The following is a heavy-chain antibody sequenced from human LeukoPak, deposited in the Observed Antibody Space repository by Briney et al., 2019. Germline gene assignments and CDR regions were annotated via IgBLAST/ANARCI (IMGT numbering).Heavy chain of an antibody. J-gene: IGHJ4*02. V-gene: IGHV4-59*01. CDR2: IFYSGST. Sequence: SETLSLTCTVSGGSISGYCWSWIRQPPGKGLEWIGYIFYSGSTNYNPSLKSRVTISVDTSKNQFSLKLSSVTAADTAVYYCARGEWDLLFDYWGQGTLVTVSS. CDR3: ARGEWDLLFDY. D-gene: IGHD1-26*01. CDR1: GGSISGYC.